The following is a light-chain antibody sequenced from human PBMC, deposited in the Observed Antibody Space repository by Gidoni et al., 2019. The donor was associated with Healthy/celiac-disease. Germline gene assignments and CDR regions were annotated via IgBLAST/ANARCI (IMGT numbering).Light chain of an antibody. V-gene: IGLV3-9*01. J-gene: IGLJ2*01. CDR1: NIGSKN. Sequence: YQLTQPLSASVALGQTARLTCGGNNIGSKNVHWYQKKPGQAPMLFIYRDRTRPSGIPERFSGSNSGNTATLTISRAQAGDDADCYCQVWDSSTEGVFGGGTKLTVL. CDR2: RDR. CDR3: QVWDSSTEGV.